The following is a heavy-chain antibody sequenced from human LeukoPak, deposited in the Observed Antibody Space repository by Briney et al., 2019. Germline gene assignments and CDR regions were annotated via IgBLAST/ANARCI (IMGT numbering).Heavy chain of an antibody. D-gene: IGHD3-10*01. CDR1: GFTFSSYG. J-gene: IGHJ4*02. CDR2: IWYDGSNK. Sequence: PGRSLRLSCAASGFTFSSYGMHWVRQAPGKGLEWVAVIWYDGSNKYYADSVKGRFTISRDNSKNTLYLQMNSLRAEDTAVYYCARDSPNYYGSGSRTPDYWGQGTLVTVSS. CDR3: ARDSPNYYGSGSRTPDY. V-gene: IGHV3-33*01.